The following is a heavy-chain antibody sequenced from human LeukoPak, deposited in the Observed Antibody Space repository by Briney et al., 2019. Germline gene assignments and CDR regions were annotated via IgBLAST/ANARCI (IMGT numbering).Heavy chain of an antibody. V-gene: IGHV1-69*06. CDR2: IIPIFGTT. CDR1: GGTFSNFA. Sequence: PVKVSCKASGGTFSNFAVNWVRQAPGQGLEWMGGIIPIFGTTNYAPKFQDRVTITADKSTGTAYMELSSLRSEDTAVYYCAREGGVSSWGQGTLVTVSS. CDR3: AREGGVSS. J-gene: IGHJ5*02.